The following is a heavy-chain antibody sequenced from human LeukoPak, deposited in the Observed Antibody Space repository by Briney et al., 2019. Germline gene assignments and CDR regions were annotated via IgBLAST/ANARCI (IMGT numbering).Heavy chain of an antibody. CDR2: ISGSGGST. CDR3: AKDFADNGDYFLNFDN. CDR1: GFTFSYYS. J-gene: IGHJ4*02. Sequence: GGSLRLSCAASGFTFSYYSMNWVRQAPGKGLEWVSSISGSGGSTYYADSVKGRFTISRDNSKNTLYLQMNSLRVEDTATYFCAKDFADNGDYFLNFDNWGQGTLVTVSS. V-gene: IGHV3-23*01. D-gene: IGHD4-17*01.